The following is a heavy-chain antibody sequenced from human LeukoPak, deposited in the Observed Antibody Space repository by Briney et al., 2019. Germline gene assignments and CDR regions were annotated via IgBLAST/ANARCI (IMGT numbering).Heavy chain of an antibody. J-gene: IGHJ4*02. CDR2: ISTSGTTI. CDR3: ARAGDPVVVPHFDY. CDR1: GFTFSSYW. Sequence: GGSLRLSCAASGFTFSSYWMSWVRQAPGKGLEWISYISTSGTTIYYADSVKGRFTISRDNARNSLLLQMNSLRAEDTAVYYCARAGDPVVVPHFDYWGQGTLVTVSS. V-gene: IGHV3-48*04. D-gene: IGHD3-16*01.